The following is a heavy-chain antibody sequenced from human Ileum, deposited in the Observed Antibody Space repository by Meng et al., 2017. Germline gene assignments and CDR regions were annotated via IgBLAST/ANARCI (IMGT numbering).Heavy chain of an antibody. V-gene: IGHV3-48*03. Sequence: GESLKISCAASGFTFSSYEMNWVRQAPGKGLEWGSYISSSGSTIYYADSVKGRFTISRDNAKNSLYLQMNSLRAEDTAVYYCARERRRITTINGMDVWGQGTTVTVSS. J-gene: IGHJ6*02. CDR3: ARERRRITTINGMDV. CDR1: GFTFSSYE. CDR2: ISSSGSTI. D-gene: IGHD3-3*01.